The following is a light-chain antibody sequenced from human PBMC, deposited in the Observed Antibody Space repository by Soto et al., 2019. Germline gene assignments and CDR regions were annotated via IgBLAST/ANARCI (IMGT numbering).Light chain of an antibody. CDR1: QSVSSY. CDR2: DAS. CDR3: QQRSNWPPYT. Sequence: EIVLTQSPATLSLSPGERATLSCRASQSVSSYLAWYQQKPGQAPRLLIYDASNMATGIPARFSGSRSGTDFTLTISSLEPEDFTVYYCQQRSNWPPYTFGQGTKLEIK. V-gene: IGKV3-11*01. J-gene: IGKJ2*01.